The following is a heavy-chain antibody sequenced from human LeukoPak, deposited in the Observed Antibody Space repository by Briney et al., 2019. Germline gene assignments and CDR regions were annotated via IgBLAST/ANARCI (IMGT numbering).Heavy chain of an antibody. J-gene: IGHJ3*02. CDR2: INHSGST. CDR3: ARSRIAAAGTRAFDI. CDR1: GGSFSGSY. Sequence: SETLSLTCAVYGGSFSGSYWSWIRQPPGKGLEWIGEINHSGSTNYNPSLKSRVTISVDTSKNQFSLKLSSVTAADTAVYYCARSRIAAAGTRAFDIWGQGTMVTVSS. D-gene: IGHD6-13*01. V-gene: IGHV4-34*01.